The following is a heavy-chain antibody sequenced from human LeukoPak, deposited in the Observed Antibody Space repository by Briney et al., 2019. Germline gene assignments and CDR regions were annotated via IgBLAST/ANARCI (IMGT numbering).Heavy chain of an antibody. CDR3: AKAGSGSYYQDY. CDR1: GFTFSSYG. CDR2: ISYDGSNK. Sequence: GGSLRLSCAASGFTFSSYGMHWVRQAPGKGLEGVAVISYDGSNKYYADSVKGRFTISRDNSKNTLYLQMNSLRAEDTAVYYCAKAGSGSYYQDYWGQGTLVTVSS. D-gene: IGHD3-10*01. J-gene: IGHJ4*02. V-gene: IGHV3-30*18.